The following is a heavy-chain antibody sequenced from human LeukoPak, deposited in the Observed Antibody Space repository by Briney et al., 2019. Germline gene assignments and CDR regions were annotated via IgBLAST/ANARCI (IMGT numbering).Heavy chain of an antibody. CDR1: GFTLSSFG. V-gene: IGHV3-53*05. J-gene: IGHJ4*02. CDR2: IHSGGNT. Sequence: GGSLRLSCVASGFTLSSFGMNWVRQAPGKGLEWVSVIHSGGNTYYADSVKGRFTISRDNSKSTLYLQMNSLRAEDTAVYYCARGSERWLQPFDYWGQGTLVTVSS. CDR3: ARGSERWLQPFDY. D-gene: IGHD5-24*01.